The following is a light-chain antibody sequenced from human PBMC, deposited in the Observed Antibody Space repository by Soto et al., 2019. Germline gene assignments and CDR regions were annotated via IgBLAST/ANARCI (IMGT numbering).Light chain of an antibody. CDR3: QQDGSSGT. CDR1: QSVSSSS. CDR2: DAS. V-gene: IGKV3-20*01. Sequence: EIVLTHSPGTLSLCPGEIATLSCRASQSVSSSSLAWYQQKPGQAPRLLLYDASSRATGIPDRFSGSGSGTDFTLTISRLEPEDFAVYHCQQDGSSGTFGQGTKVDIK. J-gene: IGKJ1*01.